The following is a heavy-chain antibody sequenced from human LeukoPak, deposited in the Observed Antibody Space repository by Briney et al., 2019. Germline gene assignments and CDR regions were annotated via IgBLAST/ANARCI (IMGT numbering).Heavy chain of an antibody. J-gene: IGHJ4*02. Sequence: ASVKVSCKASGYTFTGYYMHWVRQAPGLGLEWMGWINPNSGGTNYAQKFQGRVTMTRDTSISTAYMELSRLRSDDTAVYYCARLPGYSSGWLDYWGQGTLVTVSS. V-gene: IGHV1-2*02. CDR3: ARLPGYSSGWLDY. CDR2: INPNSGGT. CDR1: GYTFTGYY. D-gene: IGHD6-19*01.